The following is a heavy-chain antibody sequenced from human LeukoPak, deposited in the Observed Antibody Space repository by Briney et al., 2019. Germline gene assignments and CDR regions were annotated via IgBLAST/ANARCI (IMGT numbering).Heavy chain of an antibody. V-gene: IGHV3-20*01. J-gene: IGHJ6*03. CDR3: ARLAVPAARYYYYYMDV. D-gene: IGHD2-2*01. Sequence: GGYLRRSCAASGFTFDDYGISWVRQAPGEGREWVSGIYCNGGSTGYADSVKGRLTISTDNAKNSLYLQVNSLRAEDTALYHCARLAVPAARYYYYYMDVWGKGATVTVSS. CDR2: IYCNGGST. CDR1: GFTFDDYG.